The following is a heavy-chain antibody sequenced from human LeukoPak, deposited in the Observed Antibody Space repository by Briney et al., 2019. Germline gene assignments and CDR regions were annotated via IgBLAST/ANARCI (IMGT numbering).Heavy chain of an antibody. CDR2: MNPNSGNT. CDR3: ARVLGEYQLPDY. D-gene: IGHD2-2*01. V-gene: IGHV1-8*01. Sequence: GASVKVSCKASGYTFTSYDINWVRQATGQGLEWMGWMNPNSGNTGYAQKFQGRVTMTRNTSISTAYMELSSLRSEDTAVYYCARVLGEYQLPDYWGQGTLVTVSS. CDR1: GYTFTSYD. J-gene: IGHJ4*02.